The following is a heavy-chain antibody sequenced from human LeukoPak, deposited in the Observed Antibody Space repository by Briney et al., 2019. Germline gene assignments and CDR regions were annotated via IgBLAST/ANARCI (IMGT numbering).Heavy chain of an antibody. V-gene: IGHV3-74*01. D-gene: IGHD2-15*01. CDR1: GFTFSSYR. Sequence: PGGSLRLSCAASGFTFSSYRMHWVRQAPGKGLVWVSRINSDGSSTNYADSVKGRFTISRDNAKNTLYLQMNSLRAEDTAVYYCARVPSKYCSGGSCYSNYYFDYWGQGTLVTVSS. CDR2: INSDGSST. CDR3: ARVPSKYCSGGSCYSNYYFDY. J-gene: IGHJ4*02.